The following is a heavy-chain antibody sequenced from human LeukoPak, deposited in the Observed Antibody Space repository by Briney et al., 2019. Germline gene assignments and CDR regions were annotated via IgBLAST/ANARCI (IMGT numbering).Heavy chain of an antibody. V-gene: IGHV3-48*01. J-gene: IGHJ3*02. Sequence: PGGSLRLSCAASGFTFRSYAMIWVRQAPGKGLEWVSYISSSSGNIYYADSVKGRFTISRDNAKNSLYLQMNSLRADDTAVYYCARDIRLDSSSSGDAFDIWGQGTMVTVSS. D-gene: IGHD6-6*01. CDR3: ARDIRLDSSSSGDAFDI. CDR2: ISSSSGNI. CDR1: GFTFRSYA.